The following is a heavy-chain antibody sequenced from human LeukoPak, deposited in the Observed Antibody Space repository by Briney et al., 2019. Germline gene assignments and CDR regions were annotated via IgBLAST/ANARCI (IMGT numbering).Heavy chain of an antibody. J-gene: IGHJ5*02. CDR1: GYTFTGYY. CDR3: ARGGSQTTQGSYNWFDV. CDR2: INPNSDGT. D-gene: IGHD3-10*01. V-gene: IGHV1-2*02. Sequence: ASVKVSCKASGYTFTGYYIHWVRQAPGQGLEWMGWINPNSDGTNYAQKFQGRVTMTRDTSISTAYMELSRLRSDDTAVYYCARGGSQTTQGSYNWFDVWGQGTLVTVSS.